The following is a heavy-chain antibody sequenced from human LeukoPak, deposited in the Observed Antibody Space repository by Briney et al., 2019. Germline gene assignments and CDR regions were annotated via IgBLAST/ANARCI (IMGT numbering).Heavy chain of an antibody. D-gene: IGHD3-16*01. V-gene: IGHV1-8*01. J-gene: IGHJ5*02. CDR3: ARDEWGNWFDP. CDR2: RNLNSGNT. Sequence: ASVQVSFQASGYTFTSYDINWVRQATAQGLEWMGWRNLNSGNTGYAQKFQGRVTMTRNTSISTAYMELSSLRSEDTAVYYCARDEWGNWFDPWGQGTLVTVSS. CDR1: GYTFTSYD.